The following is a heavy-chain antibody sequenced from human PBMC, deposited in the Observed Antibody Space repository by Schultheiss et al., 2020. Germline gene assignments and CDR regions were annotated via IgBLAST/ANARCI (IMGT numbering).Heavy chain of an antibody. J-gene: IGHJ4*02. V-gene: IGHV1-18*01. Sequence: ASVKVSCKASGYTFTSYGISWVRQAPGQGLEWMGWISPYSGNTNYVQNLHGRFTMTSDTSTSTAYMELRSLRSDDTAVYYCARESRGFFDYWGQGTLVTVSS. CDR2: ISPYSGNT. D-gene: IGHD3-10*01. CDR3: ARESRGFFDY. CDR1: GYTFTSYG.